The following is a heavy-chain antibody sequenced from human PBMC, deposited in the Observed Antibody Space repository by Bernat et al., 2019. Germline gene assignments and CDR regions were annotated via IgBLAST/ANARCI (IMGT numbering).Heavy chain of an antibody. Sequence: QVQLVQSGAEVKKPGASVKVSCKPSGYTFTVYHLHWVRQAPGQGLEWMGWTNIKTGGTNYAQKFQGRVTMTRDTSISTAYMELSRLTSDDAAGYYCARDGRTFDLDYWGQGTLVTVSS. CDR1: GYTFTVYH. V-gene: IGHV1-2*02. J-gene: IGHJ4*02. CDR3: ARDGRTFDLDY. D-gene: IGHD3-10*01. CDR2: TNIKTGGT.